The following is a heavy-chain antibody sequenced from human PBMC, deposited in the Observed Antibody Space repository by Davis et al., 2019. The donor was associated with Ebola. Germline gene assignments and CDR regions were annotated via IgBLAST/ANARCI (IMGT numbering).Heavy chain of an antibody. Sequence: PGGSLRLSCAASGFTFSSYGMHWVRQAPGKGLEWVAVISYDGSNKYYADSVKGRFTISRDNSKNTLYLKMNSLRAEDTAVYYCAKNTAMIFWGQGTLVTVSS. D-gene: IGHD5-18*01. V-gene: IGHV3-30*18. J-gene: IGHJ4*02. CDR3: AKNTAMIF. CDR1: GFTFSSYG. CDR2: ISYDGSNK.